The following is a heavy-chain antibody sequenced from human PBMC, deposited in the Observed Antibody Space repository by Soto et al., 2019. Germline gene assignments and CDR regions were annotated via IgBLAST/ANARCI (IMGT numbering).Heavy chain of an antibody. Sequence: EVQLVESGGGLVKPGGSLRLSCAASGLTFSSYSMNWVRQAPGKGLEWVSYISSSSTIYYADSVKGRFTISRDNAKNSLYLQMNSLRAEDTAVYYCARHPERIAEIGWFDPWGQGTLVTVSS. D-gene: IGHD6-13*01. CDR2: ISSSSTI. V-gene: IGHV3-48*01. CDR1: GLTFSSYS. CDR3: ARHPERIAEIGWFDP. J-gene: IGHJ5*02.